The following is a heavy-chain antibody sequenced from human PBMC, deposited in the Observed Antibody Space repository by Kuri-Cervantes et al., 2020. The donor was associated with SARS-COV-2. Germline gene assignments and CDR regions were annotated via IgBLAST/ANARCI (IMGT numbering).Heavy chain of an antibody. CDR3: AKDEVDQGGFDI. V-gene: IGHV3-23*01. CDR2: ISGSGGST. CDR1: GFTFSSYA. D-gene: IGHD2-15*01. J-gene: IGHJ3*02. Sequence: GEYLKIHCAASGFTFSSYAMSWVRQAPGKGLEWVSAISGSGGSTYYADSVKGRFTISRDNSKKTLSLQMDSLRADDTAVYYCAKDEVDQGGFDIWGQGTVVTVSS.